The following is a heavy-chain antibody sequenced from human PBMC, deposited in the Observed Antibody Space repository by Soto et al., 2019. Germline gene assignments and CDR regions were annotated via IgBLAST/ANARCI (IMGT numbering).Heavy chain of an antibody. CDR3: ATSVVLAAADAFDY. Sequence: LRLSCAASGFTFNKYWMSWVRQAPGKGLEWVANIKQDGTEKYYVDSVKGRFTISRDNAKNSLYLQMNNLRAEDTAVYYCATSVVLAAADAFDYWGQGTMVTV. D-gene: IGHD2-15*01. J-gene: IGHJ3*01. V-gene: IGHV3-7*03. CDR2: IKQDGTEK. CDR1: GFTFNKYW.